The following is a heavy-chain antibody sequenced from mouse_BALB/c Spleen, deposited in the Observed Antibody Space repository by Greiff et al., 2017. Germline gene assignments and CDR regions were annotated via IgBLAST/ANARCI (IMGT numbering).Heavy chain of an antibody. CDR2: IWSDGST. J-gene: IGHJ4*01. CDR3: ARHGGNFLYAMDY. Sequence: QVQLKESGPDLVAPSQSLSITCTVSGFSLTSYGVHWVRQPPGKGLEWLVVIWSDGSTTYNSALKSRLSISKDNSKSQVFLKMNSLQTDDTAMYYCARHGGNFLYAMDYWGQGTSVTVSS. D-gene: IGHD2-1*01. V-gene: IGHV2-6-2*01. CDR1: GFSLTSYG.